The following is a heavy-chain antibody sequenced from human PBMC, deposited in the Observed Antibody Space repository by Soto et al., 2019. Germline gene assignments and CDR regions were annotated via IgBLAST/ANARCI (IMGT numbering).Heavy chain of an antibody. CDR1: GFSFSSNS. CDR2: ISASGDKT. CDR3: TKQSEFRDS. Sequence: PGGSLRLSCAASGFSFSSNSMTWVRQAPGQGLEWVSGISASGDKTFYSDSVKGRFTISRDIYKNTLYLQMSSLRAEDTAVYYCTKQSEFRDSWAQGTLVTV. D-gene: IGHD3-10*01. J-gene: IGHJ4*02. V-gene: IGHV3-23*01.